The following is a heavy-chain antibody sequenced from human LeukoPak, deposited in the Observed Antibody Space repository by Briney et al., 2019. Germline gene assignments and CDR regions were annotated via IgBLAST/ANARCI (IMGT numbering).Heavy chain of an antibody. V-gene: IGHV4-61*02. CDR2: IYTSGST. Sequence: PSQTLSLTCTVSGGSISSGSYYWSWIWQPAGKGLEWIGRIYTSGSTNYNPSLKSRVTISVDTSKNQFSLKLSSVTAADTAVYYCARDRDYYDSSGYDGYYYYYMDVWGKGTTVTISS. CDR3: ARDRDYYDSSGYDGYYYYYMDV. D-gene: IGHD3-22*01. J-gene: IGHJ6*03. CDR1: GGSISSGSYY.